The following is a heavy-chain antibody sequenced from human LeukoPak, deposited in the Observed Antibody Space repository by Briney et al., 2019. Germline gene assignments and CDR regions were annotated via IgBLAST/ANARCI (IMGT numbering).Heavy chain of an antibody. V-gene: IGHV6-1*01. CDR2: TYYRSKWYN. CDR3: EREYSSSWSCDY. Sequence: SQTLSLTCAISGDSVSSNSAACNWIRQSPSRGLEWLGRTYYRSKWYNDYAVSVKSRITINPDTSKNQFSLQLNSGTPEDTAVYYCEREYSSSWSCDYWGQGTLVTVSS. CDR1: GDSVSSNSAA. D-gene: IGHD6-13*01. J-gene: IGHJ4*02.